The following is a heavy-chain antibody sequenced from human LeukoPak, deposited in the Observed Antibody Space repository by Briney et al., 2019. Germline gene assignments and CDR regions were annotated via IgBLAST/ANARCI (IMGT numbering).Heavy chain of an antibody. V-gene: IGHV3-7*03. CDR1: GFTFSSYW. CDR2: INHNGNVN. J-gene: IGHJ6*02. CDR3: ARGGGLDV. Sequence: GGSLRISCAASGFTFSSYWMNWARQAPGKGLEWVASINHNGNVNYYVDSVKGRFTISRDNAKNSLYLQMSNLRAEDTAVYFCARGGGLDVWGQGATVTVSS. D-gene: IGHD3-16*01.